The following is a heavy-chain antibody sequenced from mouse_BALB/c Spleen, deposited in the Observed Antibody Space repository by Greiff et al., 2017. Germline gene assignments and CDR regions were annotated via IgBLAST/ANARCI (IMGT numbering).Heavy chain of an antibody. D-gene: IGHD2-4*01. V-gene: IGHV1-5*01. Sequence: EVHLVESGTVLARPGASVKMSCKASGYTFTSYWMHWVKQRPGQGLEWIGAIYPGNSDTSYNQKFKGKAKLTAVTSTSTAYMELSSLTNEDSAVYYCAITRGYAMDYWGQGTSVTVSS. CDR3: AITRGYAMDY. J-gene: IGHJ4*01. CDR2: IYPGNSDT. CDR1: GYTFTSYW.